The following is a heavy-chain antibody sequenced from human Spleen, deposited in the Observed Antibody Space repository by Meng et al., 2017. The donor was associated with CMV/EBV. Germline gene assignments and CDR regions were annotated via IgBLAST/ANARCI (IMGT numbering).Heavy chain of an antibody. CDR2: ISAYNGNT. CDR1: GYTFTSYG. Sequence: ASVKVSCKASGYTFTSYGISWVRQAPGQGLEWMGWISAYNGNTNYAQKLQGRVTMTTDTSTSTAYMEVRSLKSDDTALYYCARGAVELERGDYYGMDVWGQGTTVTVSS. D-gene: IGHD1-1*01. V-gene: IGHV1-18*01. J-gene: IGHJ6*02. CDR3: ARGAVELERGDYYGMDV.